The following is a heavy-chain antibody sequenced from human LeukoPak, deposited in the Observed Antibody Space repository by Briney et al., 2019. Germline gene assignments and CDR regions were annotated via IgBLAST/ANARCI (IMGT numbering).Heavy chain of an antibody. V-gene: IGHV3-11*01. Sequence: GGSLRLSCAASGFTFSDYYMSWIRQAPGKGLEWVSYISSSGSTIYYADSVKGRFTISRDSARNSLYLQMNSLRAEDTAVYYCAREAIMVPGVRYWYFDLWGRGTLVTVSS. D-gene: IGHD3-10*01. CDR2: ISSSGSTI. CDR1: GFTFSDYY. CDR3: AREAIMVPGVRYWYFDL. J-gene: IGHJ2*01.